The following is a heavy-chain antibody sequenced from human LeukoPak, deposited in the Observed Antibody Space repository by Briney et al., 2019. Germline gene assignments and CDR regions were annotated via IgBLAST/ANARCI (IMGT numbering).Heavy chain of an antibody. J-gene: IGHJ6*03. CDR1: GFTFDDHG. D-gene: IGHD5-18*01. CDR2: INWNGGST. V-gene: IGHV3-20*04. Sequence: GGSLRLSCAASGFTFDDHGMSWVRQAPGKGLEWVSGINWNGGSTGYADSVKGRFTISRDNAKNSLYLEMNSLRAEDTAVYYCASHVDTPYYYYYMDVWGKGTTVTVSS. CDR3: ASHVDTPYYYYYMDV.